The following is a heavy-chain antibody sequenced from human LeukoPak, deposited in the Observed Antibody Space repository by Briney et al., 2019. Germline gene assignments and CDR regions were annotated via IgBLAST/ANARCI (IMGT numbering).Heavy chain of an antibody. Sequence: PGRSLRLSCAASGFTFSSYGMHWVRQAPGKGLEWVAVIWYDGNNKYYADSVKGRFTISRDNSKNTLYLQMNSLRAEDTAVYYCARDLGYCSGGSCYGGIDYWGQGTLVTVSS. CDR2: IWYDGNNK. CDR1: GFTFSSYG. V-gene: IGHV3-33*01. D-gene: IGHD2-15*01. CDR3: ARDLGYCSGGSCYGGIDY. J-gene: IGHJ4*02.